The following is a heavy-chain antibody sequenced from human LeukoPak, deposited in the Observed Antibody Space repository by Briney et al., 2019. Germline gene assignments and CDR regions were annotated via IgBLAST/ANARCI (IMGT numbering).Heavy chain of an antibody. CDR2: TYYRSKWYN. Sequence: SQTLSLTCAITGDSVSSNSAAWNWIRQSPSRGLEWLGRTYYRSKWYNDYAVSVKSRITINPDTSKNQFSLQLNSVTPEDTAVYYCAKGTGGNPYFDYWGQGTLVTVPS. V-gene: IGHV6-1*01. J-gene: IGHJ4*02. D-gene: IGHD1-1*01. CDR1: GDSVSSNSAA. CDR3: AKGTGGNPYFDY.